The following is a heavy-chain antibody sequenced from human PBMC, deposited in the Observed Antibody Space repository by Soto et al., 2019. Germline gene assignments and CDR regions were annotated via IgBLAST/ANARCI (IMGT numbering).Heavy chain of an antibody. CDR2: IIPIFGTA. Sequence: SVKVSCKASGGTFSSYAISWVRQAPGQGLEWMGGIIPIFGTANYAQKFQGRVTITADESTSTAYMELSSLRSEDKAVYYCAREADRGYSYGYDYWGQGTLVTVSS. D-gene: IGHD5-18*01. J-gene: IGHJ4*02. V-gene: IGHV1-69*13. CDR3: AREADRGYSYGYDY. CDR1: GGTFSSYA.